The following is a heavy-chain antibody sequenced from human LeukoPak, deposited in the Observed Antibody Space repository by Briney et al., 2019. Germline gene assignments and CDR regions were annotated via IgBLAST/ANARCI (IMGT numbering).Heavy chain of an antibody. D-gene: IGHD1-26*01. Sequence: GGSLRLSCAASGFTFSSYAMSWVRQAPGKGLEWVSAISGSGGSTYYADSVKGRFTISRDNSKNTLYLQMNSLRAEDTAVYYCAKDLPRYSGSYYEPVDYWXXGTXVXXSS. CDR3: AKDLPRYSGSYYEPVDY. CDR1: GFTFSSYA. J-gene: IGHJ4*02. CDR2: ISGSGGST. V-gene: IGHV3-23*01.